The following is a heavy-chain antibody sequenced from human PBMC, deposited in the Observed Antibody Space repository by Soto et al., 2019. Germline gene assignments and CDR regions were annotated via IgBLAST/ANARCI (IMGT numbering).Heavy chain of an antibody. D-gene: IGHD2-2*01. CDR3: APHIVPAAIS. J-gene: IGHJ4*02. CDR2: IYWDDDK. V-gene: IGHV2-5*02. Sequence: QITLKESGPPLVKPTQTLTLTCTFSGFSLSTSGVGVGWIRQPPGKALEWLALIYWDDDKRYSPSLKGRPTITKDTSKNQLVLTMTTMDPVDTATYYCAPHIVPAAISWGQGTLVTVSS. CDR1: GFSLSTSGVG.